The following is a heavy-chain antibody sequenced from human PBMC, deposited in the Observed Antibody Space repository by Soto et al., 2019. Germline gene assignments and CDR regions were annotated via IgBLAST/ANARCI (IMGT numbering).Heavy chain of an antibody. CDR1: GYNFTSYG. CDR3: ARIGPVWCGDCRELFDP. J-gene: IGHJ5*02. CDR2: ISAYNGNT. D-gene: IGHD2-21*02. V-gene: IGHV1-18*01. Sequence: QVQLVQSGAEVKKPGASVKVSCKASGYNFTSYGISWVRQAPGQGLEWMGWISAYNGNTNYAQKLQGRVTMTTDTSTSTDYMELRTLRSDDTAVYYCARIGPVWCGDCRELFDPWGQGTLVTVSS.